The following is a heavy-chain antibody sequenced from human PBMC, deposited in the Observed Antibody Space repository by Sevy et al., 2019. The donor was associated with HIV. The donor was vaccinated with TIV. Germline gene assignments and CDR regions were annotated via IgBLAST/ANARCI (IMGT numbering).Heavy chain of an antibody. CDR1: GFTFSSYA. J-gene: IGHJ6*02. Sequence: GESLKISCAASGFTFSSYAMSWVHQAPGKGLEWVSAISGNGFRTYYADSVKGRFTLSRDNSKNTLYMEMNSLRVEDTAVYYCAKEGYCSSTSCYVYYYYGMDVWGQGTTVTVSS. CDR2: ISGNGFRT. V-gene: IGHV3-23*01. D-gene: IGHD2-2*01. CDR3: AKEGYCSSTSCYVYYYYGMDV.